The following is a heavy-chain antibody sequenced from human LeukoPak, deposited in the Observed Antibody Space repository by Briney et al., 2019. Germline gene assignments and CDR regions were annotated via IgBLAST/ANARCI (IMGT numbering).Heavy chain of an antibody. V-gene: IGHV4-34*01. J-gene: IGHJ6*03. D-gene: IGHD1-7*01. Sequence: GSLRLSCAASGFTFSSYAMSWVRQTPGKGLEWIGEINHSGSTKYNPSLKSRITISIDTSRNQFSLKLSSVTAADAAVYFCARVAGGRELRYYYYYMDVWDKGTTVTVSS. CDR3: ARVAGGRELRYYYYYMDV. CDR1: GFTFSSYA. CDR2: INHSGST.